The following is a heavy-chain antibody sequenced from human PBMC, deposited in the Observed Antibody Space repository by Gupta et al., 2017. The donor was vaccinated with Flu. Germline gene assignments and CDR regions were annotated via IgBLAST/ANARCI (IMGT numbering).Heavy chain of an antibody. Sequence: EVQLVESGGGLVQPGRVLRLSCAASGITFDDYAMHWVRQAPGKGLEWVSGITWNSDTIGYADSVKGRFTLSRDTAKNSLYLQMNSLRPEDTALYYCVKDRGYTWDAIDFWGQGTMVTVSS. J-gene: IGHJ3*01. CDR3: VKDRGYTWDAIDF. D-gene: IGHD2-15*01. V-gene: IGHV3-9*01. CDR1: GITFDDYA. CDR2: ITWNSDTI.